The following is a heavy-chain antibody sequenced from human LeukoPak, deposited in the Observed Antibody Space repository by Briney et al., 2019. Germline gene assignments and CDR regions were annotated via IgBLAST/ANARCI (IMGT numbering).Heavy chain of an antibody. V-gene: IGHV5-51*01. CDR3: ARARYCSGGNCYAEY. D-gene: IGHD2-15*01. Sequence: GESLKISCKGSGYTFTTYWIGWVRQMPGKGLEWMGIIYPGDSDTRYSPSFQGQVTISADKSISTAYLQWSSLKASDTAMYYCARARYCSGGNCYAEYWGQGTLVTVSS. CDR1: GYTFTTYW. CDR2: IYPGDSDT. J-gene: IGHJ4*02.